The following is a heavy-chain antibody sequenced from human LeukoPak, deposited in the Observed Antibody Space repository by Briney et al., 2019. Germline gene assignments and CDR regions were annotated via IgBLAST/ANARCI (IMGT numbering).Heavy chain of an antibody. Sequence: PSETLSLTCTVSGGSISSGDYYWSWIRQPPGKGLEWIGYIYYSGSTYYNPSLKSRVTISVDTSKNQFSLKLSSVTAADTAVYYCAAGAVQWDLAPLLKPFDYWGQGTLVTVSS. CDR2: IYYSGST. CDR1: GGSISSGDYY. D-gene: IGHD1-26*01. CDR3: AAGAVQWDLAPLLKPFDY. J-gene: IGHJ4*02. V-gene: IGHV4-30-4*01.